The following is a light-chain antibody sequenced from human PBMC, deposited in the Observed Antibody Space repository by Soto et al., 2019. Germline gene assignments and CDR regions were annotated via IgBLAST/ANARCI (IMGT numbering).Light chain of an antibody. V-gene: IGLV2-23*03. Sequence: QSALTQPASVSGSPGQSITISCTGTSSDVGSYNLVSWYQQHPGKAPKLMIYEGSKRPSGVSNRFSGSKSGNTASLTISGLQAEDEADYYCCSYAGSSTFPWEFGGGTKLTVL. CDR1: SSDVGSYNL. CDR2: EGS. J-gene: IGLJ2*01. CDR3: CSYAGSSTFPWE.